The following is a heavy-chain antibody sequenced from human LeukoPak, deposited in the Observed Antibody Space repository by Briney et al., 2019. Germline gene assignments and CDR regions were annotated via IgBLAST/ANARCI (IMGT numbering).Heavy chain of an antibody. J-gene: IGHJ4*02. CDR1: GGSISSSSYY. D-gene: IGHD2-2*01. Sequence: SETLSLTCTVSGGSISSSSYYWGWLRQPPGKGLEWIGSIYYSGSTYYNPSLKSRVTISVDTSKNQFSLKLSSVTAADTAVYYCARDPILGYCSSTSCSDYWGQGTLVTVSP. CDR2: IYYSGST. CDR3: ARDPILGYCSSTSCSDY. V-gene: IGHV4-39*02.